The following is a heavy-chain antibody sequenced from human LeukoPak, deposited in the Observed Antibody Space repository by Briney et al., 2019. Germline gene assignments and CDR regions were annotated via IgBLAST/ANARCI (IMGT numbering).Heavy chain of an antibody. CDR3: ARLGEDCSGGSCYSGYFDY. J-gene: IGHJ4*02. Sequence: PSETLSLTCTVSGGSISSSSYYWGWIRQPPGKGLEWIGSIYYSGSTYYNPSLKSRVTISVDASKNQFSLKLSSVTAADTAVYYCARLGEDCSGGSCYSGYFDYWGQGTLVTVSS. CDR2: IYYSGST. CDR1: GGSISSSSYY. D-gene: IGHD2-15*01. V-gene: IGHV4-39*01.